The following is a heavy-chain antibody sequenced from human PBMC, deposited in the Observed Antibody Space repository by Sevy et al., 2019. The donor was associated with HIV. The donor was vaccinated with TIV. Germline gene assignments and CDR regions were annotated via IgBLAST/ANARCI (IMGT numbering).Heavy chain of an antibody. V-gene: IGHV3-21*01. CDR1: GFTFSSCS. Sequence: GGYLRLSCAASGFTFSSCSMNWVRQAPGKGLEWVSSISSSSSYIYYADSVKGRFTISRDNAKNSLYLQMNSLRAEDTAVYYCARGYCSSTSCYTGGYWGQGTLVTVSS. D-gene: IGHD2-2*02. CDR3: ARGYCSSTSCYTGGY. CDR2: ISSSSSYI. J-gene: IGHJ4*02.